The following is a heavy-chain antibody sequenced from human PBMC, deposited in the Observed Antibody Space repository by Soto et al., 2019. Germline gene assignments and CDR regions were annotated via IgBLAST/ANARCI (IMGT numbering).Heavy chain of an antibody. J-gene: IGHJ4*02. Sequence: QITLKESGPTLVKPTQTLTLTCTFSGFSLSTHTVGVAWIRQPPGKALEWLALIYLDEDKRYSPSLKSRLTITQDTSKNQVVLTMTNMDPVDTATYYCAHIAPFDYRGYNFEFWGQGILVTVSS. D-gene: IGHD3-9*01. CDR2: IYLDEDK. CDR1: GFSLSTHTVG. V-gene: IGHV2-5*02. CDR3: AHIAPFDYRGYNFEF.